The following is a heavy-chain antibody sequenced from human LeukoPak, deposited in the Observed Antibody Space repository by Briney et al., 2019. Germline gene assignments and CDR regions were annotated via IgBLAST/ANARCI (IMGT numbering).Heavy chain of an antibody. V-gene: IGHV1-46*01. D-gene: IGHD6-19*01. J-gene: IGHJ4*02. CDR3: ARAPGLGDY. CDR1: GGTFSSYA. CDR2: INPSGGST. Sequence: ASVKVSCKASGGTFSSYAISWVRQAPGQGLEWMGIINPSGGSTSYAQKFQGRVTMTRDTSTSTVYMGLSSLRSEDTAVYYCARAPGLGDYWGQGTLVTVSS.